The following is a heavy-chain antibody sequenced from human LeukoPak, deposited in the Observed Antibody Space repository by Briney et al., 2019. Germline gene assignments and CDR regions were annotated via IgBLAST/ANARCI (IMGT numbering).Heavy chain of an antibody. CDR3: ARDNGFNAFDI. V-gene: IGHV3-21*04. D-gene: IGHD2-8*01. J-gene: IGHJ3*02. CDR1: GFTFNEYT. Sequence: GGSLRLSCAASGFTFNEYTLNWVRQAPGKGLEWVSSITTTSAYIYYADSVKGRFTISRDNSKNTLYLQMNSLRAEDTAVYYCARDNGFNAFDIWGQGTMVTVSS. CDR2: ITTTSAYI.